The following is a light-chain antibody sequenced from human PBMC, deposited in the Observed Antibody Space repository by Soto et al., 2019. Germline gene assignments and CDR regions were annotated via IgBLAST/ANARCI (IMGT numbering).Light chain of an antibody. CDR3: GSWDSSLSAYV. CDR1: SSNIGGNS. CDR2: DDN. Sequence: QSVLTQPPSVSCAPGHKVTISCSGSSSNIGGNSVSWYQQLPGTAPKLLIYDDNKRPSGIPDRFSGSKSGASATLGITGFQTGDEADYYCGSWDSSLSAYVFGTGTKVTVL. V-gene: IGLV1-51*01. J-gene: IGLJ1*01.